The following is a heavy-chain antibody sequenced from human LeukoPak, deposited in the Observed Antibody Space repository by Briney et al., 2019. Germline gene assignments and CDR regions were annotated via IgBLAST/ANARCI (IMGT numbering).Heavy chain of an antibody. CDR3: ARGGGWYYFDY. CDR1: GGSISSGGYY. CDR2: IYYSGST. V-gene: IGHV4-31*11. J-gene: IGHJ4*02. Sequence: SETLSLTCAVSGGSISSGGYYWSWIRQHPGKGLEWIGYIYYSGSTYYNPSLKSRVTISVDTSKNQFSLKLSSVTAADTAVYYCARGGGWYYFDYWGQGTLVTVSS. D-gene: IGHD6-19*01.